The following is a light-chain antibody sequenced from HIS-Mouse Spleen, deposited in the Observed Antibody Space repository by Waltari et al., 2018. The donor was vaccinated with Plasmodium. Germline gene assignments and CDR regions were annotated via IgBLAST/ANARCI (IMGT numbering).Light chain of an antibody. CDR2: GAS. CDR3: QQYNNWSFT. Sequence: EIVMTQSPAPLSVSPGEKATPSCRASQSVSSNLAWYQQKPGQAPRLLIYGASTRAPGMPARFSGSGSGTEFTLTISSLQSEDFAVYYCQQYNNWSFTFGPGTKVDIK. J-gene: IGKJ3*01. CDR1: QSVSSN. V-gene: IGKV3-15*01.